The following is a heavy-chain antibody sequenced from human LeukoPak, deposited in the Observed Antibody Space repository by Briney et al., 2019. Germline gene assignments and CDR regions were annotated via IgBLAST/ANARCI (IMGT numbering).Heavy chain of an antibody. CDR3: ARHEDFDWLDY. Sequence: GESLKISCKGSGYSFSNQWIGWVRQMPGKGLEWMGIIYPGDSDTRYSPSFQGQVTISADKSISTAYLQWSSLKASDTAMYYCARHEDFDWLDYWGQGTLVTVSS. V-gene: IGHV5-51*01. CDR2: IYPGDSDT. CDR1: GYSFSNQW. J-gene: IGHJ4*02. D-gene: IGHD3-9*01.